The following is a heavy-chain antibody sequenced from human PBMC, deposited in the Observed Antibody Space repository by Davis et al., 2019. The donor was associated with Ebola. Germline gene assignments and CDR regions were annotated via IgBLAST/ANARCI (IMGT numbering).Heavy chain of an antibody. Sequence: GESLKISCAASGFTFSSYSMNWVRQAPGKGLEWVSSISSSSSYIYYADSVKGRFTISRDNSKNTLYLQMNSLRAEDTAVYYCVKDRGMLWGQGTLVTVSS. CDR1: GFTFSSYS. CDR3: VKDRGML. J-gene: IGHJ4*02. CDR2: ISSSSSYI. V-gene: IGHV3-21*01. D-gene: IGHD2-8*01.